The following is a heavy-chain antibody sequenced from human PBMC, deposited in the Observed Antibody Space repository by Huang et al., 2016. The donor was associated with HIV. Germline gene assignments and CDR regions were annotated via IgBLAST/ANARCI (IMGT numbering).Heavy chain of an antibody. J-gene: IGHJ4*02. Sequence: QVQLQESGPGLVKPSETLSLTCAVSGDSISSQYWSWIRQPPGKGLEWIGSIFYGGSTNSTPSLTRRVTMSVDTSKNRFSLKLTSVTAADTAVYYWARESAAIRSFDYWGLGTLVAVSS. CDR3: ARESAAIRSFDY. CDR1: GDSISSQY. V-gene: IGHV4-59*11. CDR2: IFYGGST.